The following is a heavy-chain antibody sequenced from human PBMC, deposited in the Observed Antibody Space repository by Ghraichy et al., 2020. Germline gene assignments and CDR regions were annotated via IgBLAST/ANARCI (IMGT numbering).Heavy chain of an antibody. V-gene: IGHV4-34*01. D-gene: IGHD7-27*01. J-gene: IGHJ4*02. CDR1: GGTFSGYY. CDR2: INHSGNT. CDR3: TRGRGELGVNGLLDY. Sequence: SETLSLTCAVYGGTFSGYYWSWIRQTPGKGLEWIGEINHSGNTNYNPSLKSRVTISVDTSKNQFSLKLNSVTAADTAVYYCTRGRGELGVNGLLDYWGQGALVTVSS.